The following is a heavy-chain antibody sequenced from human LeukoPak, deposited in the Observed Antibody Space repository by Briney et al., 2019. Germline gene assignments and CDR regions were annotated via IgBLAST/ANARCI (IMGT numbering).Heavy chain of an antibody. CDR2: INHSGST. J-gene: IGHJ3*02. D-gene: IGHD3-16*01. Sequence: SGTLSLTCAVYGGSFSGYYWSWIRQPPGKRLEWIGEINHSGSTNYNPSLKSRVTISVDTSKNQFSLKLSSVTAADTAVYYCARDGAESDAFDIWGQGTMVTVSS. CDR3: ARDGAESDAFDI. V-gene: IGHV4-34*01. CDR1: GGSFSGYY.